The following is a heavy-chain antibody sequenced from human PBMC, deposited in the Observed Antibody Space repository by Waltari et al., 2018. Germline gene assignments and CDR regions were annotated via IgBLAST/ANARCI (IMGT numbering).Heavy chain of an antibody. J-gene: IGHJ3*02. CDR3: ARTTGARHDAFDI. Sequence: QVQLQESGRRLVKTSETLSLTCSFPDASIASFYWSWIRQTAGKGLEWLGHIYTSGSTDYNPSLRGRVSMSIDNSRNQFSLNLISVTTADTAIYYCARTTGARHDAFDIWGQGTLVTVSS. CDR2: IYTSGST. V-gene: IGHV4-4*07. CDR1: DASIASFY. D-gene: IGHD1-1*01.